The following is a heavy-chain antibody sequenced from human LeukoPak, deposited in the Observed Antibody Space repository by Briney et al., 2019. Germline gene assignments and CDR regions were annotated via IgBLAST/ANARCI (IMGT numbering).Heavy chain of an antibody. J-gene: IGHJ4*02. V-gene: IGHV1-2*04. Sequence: ASVKVSCKASGYTFTGYYMHWVRQAPGQGLEWMGWINPKSGGTKYAQRFQGWVTMTRDTSISTAYMELSSLRSEDTAVYYCARGRFCSGDNCYSWGSTWPYYFDYWGQGTLVTVSS. CDR2: INPKSGGT. D-gene: IGHD2-15*01. CDR1: GYTFTGYY. CDR3: ARGRFCSGDNCYSWGSTWPYYFDY.